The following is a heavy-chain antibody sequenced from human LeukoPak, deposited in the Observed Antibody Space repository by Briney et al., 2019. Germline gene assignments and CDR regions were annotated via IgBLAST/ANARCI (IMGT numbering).Heavy chain of an antibody. CDR2: IYFSGTT. CDR1: GGSISTTSYY. J-gene: IGHJ4*02. CDR3: ARHERSIAVAGSFDF. D-gene: IGHD6-19*01. V-gene: IGHV4-39*01. Sequence: SETLSLTCTVSGGSISTTSYYWAWIRQPPGKGLEWIGSIYFSGTTHYSPSLKSRATISVDTSKNKFSLELTPLTVADTAVYYCARHERSIAVAGSFDFWGQGTLVTVSS.